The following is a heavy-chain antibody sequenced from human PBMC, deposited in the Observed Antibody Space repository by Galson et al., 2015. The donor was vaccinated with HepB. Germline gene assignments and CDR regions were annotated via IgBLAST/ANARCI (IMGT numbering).Heavy chain of an antibody. J-gene: IGHJ6*03. CDR1: GFTFSSYS. V-gene: IGHV3-48*01. D-gene: IGHD4-17*01. Sequence: SLRLSCAASGFTFSSYSMNWVRQAPGKGLEWVSYISSSSSTIYYADSVKGRFTISRDNAKNSLYLQMNSLRAEDTAVYYCAREGGLFDGEGMGYYYYYMDVWGKGTTVTVSS. CDR2: ISSSSSTI. CDR3: AREGGLFDGEGMGYYYYYMDV.